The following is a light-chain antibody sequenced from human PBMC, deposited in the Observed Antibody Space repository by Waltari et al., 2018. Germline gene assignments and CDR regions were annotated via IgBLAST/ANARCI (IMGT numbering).Light chain of an antibody. CDR3: SSYSRTNTVI. V-gene: IGLV2-14*03. CDR1: SSDGGGYNY. Sequence: QSALTQPASVSGSPGQSITISCTGTSSDGGGYNYVPWYQQHPGKAPKFMIYDVSNRPSGVSNRFSGSKSGNTASLTISGLQSEDEADYYCSSYSRTNTVIFGGGTKLTVL. CDR2: DVS. J-gene: IGLJ2*01.